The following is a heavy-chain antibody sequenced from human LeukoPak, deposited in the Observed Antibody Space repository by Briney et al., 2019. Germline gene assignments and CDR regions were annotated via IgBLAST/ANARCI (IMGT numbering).Heavy chain of an antibody. D-gene: IGHD3-22*01. CDR1: GFTFSSYG. Sequence: GGSLRLSCAASGFTFSSYGMHWVRQAPGKGLEWVAFIRYDGSNKYYADSVKGRFTISRDNSKNTLYLQMNSLRAEDTAVYYCAKDLSMIRERCAFDIWGQGTMVTVSS. CDR3: AKDLSMIRERCAFDI. V-gene: IGHV3-30*02. CDR2: IRYDGSNK. J-gene: IGHJ3*02.